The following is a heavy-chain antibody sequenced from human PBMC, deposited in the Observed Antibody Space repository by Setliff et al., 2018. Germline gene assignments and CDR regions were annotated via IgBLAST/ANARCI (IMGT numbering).Heavy chain of an antibody. CDR3: AGTPARGTTWLSPFDY. D-gene: IGHD5-12*01. CDR2: IQSTGNT. V-gene: IGHV4-61*02. CDR1: GGSITSGSFY. Sequence: SETLSLTCTVSGGSITSGSFYWSWIRQPAGKGLEWIGLIQSTGNTNYNPSLQSRVTISIDTSKNQFSLKMTSVTAADTAMYFCAGTPARGTTWLSPFDYWGQGTLVTVSS. J-gene: IGHJ4*02.